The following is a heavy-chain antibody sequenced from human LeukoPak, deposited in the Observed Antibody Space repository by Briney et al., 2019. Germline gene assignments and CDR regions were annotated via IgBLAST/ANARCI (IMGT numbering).Heavy chain of an antibody. J-gene: IGHJ4*02. CDR2: ISAYNGNT. Sequence: ASVKVSCKASGYTFTSYGISWVRQAPGQGLEWMGWISAYNGNTNYAQKLQGRVTMTTDTSTSTAYMELRSLRSEDTAVYYCASTGSGYDSSDYWGQGTLVTVSS. CDR1: GYTFTSYG. D-gene: IGHD5-12*01. CDR3: ASTGSGYDSSDY. V-gene: IGHV1-18*01.